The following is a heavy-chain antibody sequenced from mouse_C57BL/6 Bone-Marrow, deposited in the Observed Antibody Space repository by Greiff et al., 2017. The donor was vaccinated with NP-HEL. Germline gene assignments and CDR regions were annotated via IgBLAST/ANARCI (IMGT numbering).Heavy chain of an antibody. Sequence: QVQLQQPGAELVKPGASVKLSCKASGYTFTNYWMHWVKQRPGRGLEWIGRIDPNSGGTTYNEKFKSKATLTVDKPSSTAYMQLSSLTSEDSAVYCCARYYYGSGYFDYGGKGTTLTVSS. V-gene: IGHV1-72*01. CDR3: ARYYYGSGYFDY. D-gene: IGHD1-1*01. CDR1: GYTFTNYW. J-gene: IGHJ2*01. CDR2: IDPNSGGT.